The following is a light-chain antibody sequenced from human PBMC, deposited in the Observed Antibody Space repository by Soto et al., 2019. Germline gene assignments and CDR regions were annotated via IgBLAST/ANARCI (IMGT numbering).Light chain of an antibody. CDR3: QQYDTYWT. CDR1: QGISSY. CDR2: KAS. J-gene: IGKJ1*01. V-gene: IGKV1-8*01. Sequence: AIRTIQSRSSLSASTGDRFPITCRASQGISSYLACYQQKPGKDPNLLIYKASSLKSGVPSRFSGSGSGTEFTLTISRLQPDDFATYYCQQYDTYWTFGTGTKVDIK.